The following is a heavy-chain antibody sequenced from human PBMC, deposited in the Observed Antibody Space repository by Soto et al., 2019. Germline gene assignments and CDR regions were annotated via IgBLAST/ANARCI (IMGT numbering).Heavy chain of an antibody. CDR1: GGTFSSYA. D-gene: IGHD3-3*01. CDR3: ARVRTNYDFWSGSRSRDAFDI. J-gene: IGHJ3*02. Sequence: SVKVSCKASGGTFSSYAISWVRQAPGQGLEWMGGIIPIFGTANYAQKFQGRVTITADESTSTAYMELSSLRSEDTAVYYCARVRTNYDFWSGSRSRDAFDIWGQGTMVTVSS. CDR2: IIPIFGTA. V-gene: IGHV1-69*13.